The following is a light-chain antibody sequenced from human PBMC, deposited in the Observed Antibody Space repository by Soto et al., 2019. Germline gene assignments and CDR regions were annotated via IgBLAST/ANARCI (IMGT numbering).Light chain of an antibody. Sequence: QSALTQPRSVSGSPGQSVTIPCTGTSSDVGLYNYVSWYQQHPGKAPKLIIYDVSKRPSGVPDRFSGSKSGNTASLTISGLQAEDEGEYFCCSYGGSYTPYVFGTGTKLTVL. J-gene: IGLJ1*01. V-gene: IGLV2-11*01. CDR3: CSYGGSYTPYV. CDR2: DVS. CDR1: SSDVGLYNY.